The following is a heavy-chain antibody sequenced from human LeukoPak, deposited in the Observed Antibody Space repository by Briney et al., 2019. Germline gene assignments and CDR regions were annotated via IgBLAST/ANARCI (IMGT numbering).Heavy chain of an antibody. V-gene: IGHV4-59*12. CDR2: IYYSGST. J-gene: IGHJ3*02. CDR1: GGSISSYY. Sequence: SETLSLTCTVSGGSISSYYWSWIRQPPGKGLEWIGYIYYSGSTNYNPSLKSRVTISVDTSKNQFSLKLSSVTAADTAVYYCARDRRSLDIVVVTAINDHDAFDIWGQGTMVTVSS. D-gene: IGHD2-21*02. CDR3: ARDRRSLDIVVVTAINDHDAFDI.